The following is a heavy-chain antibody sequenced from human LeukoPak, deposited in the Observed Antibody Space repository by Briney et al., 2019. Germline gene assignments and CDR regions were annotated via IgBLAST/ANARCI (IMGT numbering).Heavy chain of an antibody. CDR1: GYTFTSYG. D-gene: IGHD6-13*01. V-gene: IGHV1-18*04. J-gene: IGHJ5*02. CDR2: ISAYNGNT. CDR3: ARDVGPYVRQQLVPVWFDP. Sequence: ASVKVSCKASGYTFTSYGISWVRQAPGQGLEWMGWISAYNGNTNYAQKLQGRVTMTTDTSTSTAYMELRSLRSDDTAVYYCARDVGPYVRQQLVPVWFDPWGQGTLVTVPS.